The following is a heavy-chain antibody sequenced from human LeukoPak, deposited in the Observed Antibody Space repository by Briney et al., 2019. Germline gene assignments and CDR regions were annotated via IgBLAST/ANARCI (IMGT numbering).Heavy chain of an antibody. Sequence: GGSLRLSCAASGFTFSSYSMNWVRQAPGKGLEWVSSISSSSSYIYYADSVKGRFTISRDNAKNSLYLQMNSLRAEDTAVYYCAREGPYYYGSGGYFPRWGQGTLVTVSS. D-gene: IGHD3-10*01. CDR2: ISSSSSYI. J-gene: IGHJ4*02. V-gene: IGHV3-21*01. CDR3: AREGPYYYGSGGYFPR. CDR1: GFTFSSYS.